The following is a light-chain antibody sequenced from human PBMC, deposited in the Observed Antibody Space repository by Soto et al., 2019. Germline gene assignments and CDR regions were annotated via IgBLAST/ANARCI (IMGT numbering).Light chain of an antibody. V-gene: IGKV4-1*01. CDR3: QQSYSTPIT. CDR1: QSVLFSSNNKNY. J-gene: IGKJ5*01. CDR2: WAS. Sequence: DIVMTQSPDSLAVSLGERATINCKSSQSVLFSSNNKNYLAWYQQKPGQPPKLLIYWASTRESGVPNRFSGSGSGTDFTLTISSLQAEDVAVYYCQQSYSTPITFGQGIRLEIK.